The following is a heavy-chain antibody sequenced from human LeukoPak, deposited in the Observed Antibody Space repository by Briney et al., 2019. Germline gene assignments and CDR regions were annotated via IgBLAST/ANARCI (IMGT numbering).Heavy chain of an antibody. CDR1: GFTFSSYA. CDR2: ISGSGGST. V-gene: IGHV3-23*01. Sequence: PGGSLRLSCAASGFTFSSYAMSWVRQAPGKGLEWVSAISGSGGSTYYADSVKGRFTISRDNSKNTLYLQMNSLRAEDTAVYYCAKATQGYCSGGSCYPYYYYYYGMDVWGQGTTVTVSS. D-gene: IGHD2-15*01. CDR3: AKATQGYCSGGSCYPYYYYYYGMDV. J-gene: IGHJ6*02.